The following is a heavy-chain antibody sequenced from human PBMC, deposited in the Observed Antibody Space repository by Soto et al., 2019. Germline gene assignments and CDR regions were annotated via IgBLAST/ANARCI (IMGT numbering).Heavy chain of an antibody. D-gene: IGHD2-21*02. CDR1: GSTFTSYA. CDR2: INAGNGNT. Sequence: ASVKVSCKASGSTFTSYAMLCVRPAPGQRLERMGWINAGNGNTKYSQKFQGRVTITRDTSASTAYMELSSLRSEDTAVYYCARSIVVVTALDYWGQGTLVTVSS. V-gene: IGHV1-3*01. CDR3: ARSIVVVTALDY. J-gene: IGHJ4*02.